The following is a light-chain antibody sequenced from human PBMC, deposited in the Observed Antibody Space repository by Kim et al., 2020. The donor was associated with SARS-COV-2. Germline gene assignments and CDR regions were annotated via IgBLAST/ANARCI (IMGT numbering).Light chain of an antibody. CDR1: KLGDKY. V-gene: IGLV3-1*01. CDR3: QAWDSSIVV. CDR2: QDS. Sequence: VSPVQTASITCSGDKLGDKYACWYQQKPGQSPVLVIYQDSKRPSGIPERFSGSNSGNTATLTISGTQAMDEADYYCQAWDSSIVVFGGGTQLTVL. J-gene: IGLJ2*01.